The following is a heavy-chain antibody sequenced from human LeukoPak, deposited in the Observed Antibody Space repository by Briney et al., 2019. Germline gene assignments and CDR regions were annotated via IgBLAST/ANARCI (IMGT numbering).Heavy chain of an antibody. J-gene: IGHJ3*02. V-gene: IGHV4-61*02. D-gene: IGHD3-22*01. CDR1: GDSISGGDYY. CDR3: ARGPYYYDSAGAFDI. Sequence: PSQTLSLTCTVSGDSISGGDYYWGWVRQPAGRGLGWVGRISSSGSTNSNPSLKSRDTISVYTSKSQFSLKLSAVSAADTAVYFCARGPYYYDSAGAFDIWGQGTMVSVPS. CDR2: ISSSGST.